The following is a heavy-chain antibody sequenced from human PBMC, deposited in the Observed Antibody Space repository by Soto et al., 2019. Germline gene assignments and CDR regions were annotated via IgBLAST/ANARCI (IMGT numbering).Heavy chain of an antibody. D-gene: IGHD5-18*01. CDR3: ARGNWMQLQTRYGMDV. J-gene: IGHJ6*02. CDR2: ITHAGST. V-gene: IGHV4-34*01. CDR1: GGSFSGYY. Sequence: KTSETLSLTCAVYGGSFSGYYWTWIRQPPGRGLEWIGEITHAGSTSYNPSLRSRVTMSVDTSKNQFSLKLSSVTAADTSVYFCARGNWMQLQTRYGMDVWGQGTTVTVSS.